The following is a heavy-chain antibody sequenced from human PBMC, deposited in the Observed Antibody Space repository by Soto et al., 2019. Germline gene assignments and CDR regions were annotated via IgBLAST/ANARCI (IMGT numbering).Heavy chain of an antibody. Sequence: QLQLQESGPGLVKPSETLSLTCSVSDDSINSDKYYLGWIRQPPGKGLEWIGSVYYRGNAYYNPSLQTRVTISLDKSKSQCSLKLNSVTAADSAVYFCARLEGLATISYYFDFWGPGALVTVSS. CDR3: ARLEGLATISYYFDF. CDR2: VYYRGNA. D-gene: IGHD3-9*01. V-gene: IGHV4-39*01. J-gene: IGHJ4*02. CDR1: DDSINSDKYY.